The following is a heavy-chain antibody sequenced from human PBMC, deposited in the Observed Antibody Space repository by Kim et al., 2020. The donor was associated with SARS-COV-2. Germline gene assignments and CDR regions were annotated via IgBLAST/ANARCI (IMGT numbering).Heavy chain of an antibody. CDR3: ARSYDILTGYYDY. Sequence: GGSLRLSCAASGFTFSSYSMNWVRQAPGKGLEWVSSISSSSSYIDYADSVKGRFTISRDNAKNSLYLQMNSLRAEDTAVYYCARSYDILTGYYDYWGQGT. D-gene: IGHD3-9*01. CDR2: ISSSSSYI. CDR1: GFTFSSYS. V-gene: IGHV3-21*01. J-gene: IGHJ4*02.